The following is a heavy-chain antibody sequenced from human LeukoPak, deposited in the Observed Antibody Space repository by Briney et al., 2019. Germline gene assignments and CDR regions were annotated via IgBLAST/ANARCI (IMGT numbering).Heavy chain of an antibody. CDR3: ARGKTMVYCGGDCYRFDN. Sequence: SETLSLTCTVSGGSISSSSYYWGWIRQPPGKGLEWIGSIYYSGSTYHNSSLKSRVTISIDTSKNQFSLKLSSVTAADTAVYYCARGKTMVYCGGDCYRFDNWGQGTLVTVSS. V-gene: IGHV4-39*07. D-gene: IGHD2-21*02. CDR2: IYYSGST. CDR1: GGSISSSSYY. J-gene: IGHJ4*02.